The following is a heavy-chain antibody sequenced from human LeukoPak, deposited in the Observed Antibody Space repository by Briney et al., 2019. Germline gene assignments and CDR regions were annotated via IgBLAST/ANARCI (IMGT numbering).Heavy chain of an antibody. Sequence: GGSLRLSCAASGFTFSGYSMNWVRQAPGKGLEWVSSITSRSNHIDYADSVTGRFTISRDNSKNTLYLQMNSLRAEDTALYYCAKLPTGYPNWFDPWGQGTLVTVSS. V-gene: IGHV3-21*04. J-gene: IGHJ5*02. CDR2: ITSRSNHI. CDR3: AKLPTGYPNWFDP. CDR1: GFTFSGYS. D-gene: IGHD3-9*01.